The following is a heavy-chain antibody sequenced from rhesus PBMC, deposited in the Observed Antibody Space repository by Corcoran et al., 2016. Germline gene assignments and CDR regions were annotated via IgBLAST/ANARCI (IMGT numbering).Heavy chain of an antibody. CDR2: IGGSRSRA. CDR3: ARDRLYSGLDS. D-gene: IGHD3-16*01. J-gene: IGHJ6*01. V-gene: IGHV4-127*01. CDR1: GGYINSGYD. Sequence: QVQLQESGPGLVKPSETLSLTCGVSGGYINSGYDGSWIRQPPGKGLQWIGNIGGSRSRANQNPSLKSRVTLSVDTSKNQLSLKLSSVTAADTAVYYCARDRLYSGLDSWGQGVVVTVSS.